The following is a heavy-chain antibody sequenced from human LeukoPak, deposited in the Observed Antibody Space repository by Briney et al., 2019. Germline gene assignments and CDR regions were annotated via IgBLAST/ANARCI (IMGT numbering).Heavy chain of an antibody. J-gene: IGHJ4*02. V-gene: IGHV4-4*02. D-gene: IGHD3-3*01. CDR3: AREAIFGATYYFDY. Sequence: PSETLSLTCAVSGGSISSNNWWNWVRQPPGQGLEWIGEISHSGSTNYNPSLKSRVTISVDKAKNQFSLTLSSVTAADTAVYYCAREAIFGATYYFDYWGQGTLVTVSS. CDR1: GGSISSNNW. CDR2: ISHSGST.